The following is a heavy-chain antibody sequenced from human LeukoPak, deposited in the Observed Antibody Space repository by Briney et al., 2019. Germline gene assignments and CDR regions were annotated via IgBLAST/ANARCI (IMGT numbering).Heavy chain of an antibody. CDR1: GFTFSSYG. CDR2: IYHSGST. J-gene: IGHJ4*02. Sequence: GSLRLSCAASGFTFSSYGMNWVRQAPGRGLEWIGSIYHSGSTYYNPSLKSRVTISVDTSKNQFSLKPSSVTAADTAVYYCARDGSDGDYPFDYWGQGTLVTVSS. CDR3: ARDGSDGDYPFDY. D-gene: IGHD4-17*01. V-gene: IGHV4-38-2*02.